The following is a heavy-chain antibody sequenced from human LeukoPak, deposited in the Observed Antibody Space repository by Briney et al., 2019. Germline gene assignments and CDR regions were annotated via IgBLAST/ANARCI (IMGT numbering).Heavy chain of an antibody. CDR1: GYTFTIYG. J-gene: IGHJ3*02. CDR2: ISAYNGNT. CDR3: ARDNYGDYLQYDAFDI. V-gene: IGHV1-18*01. Sequence: ASVKVSCKASGYTFTIYGISWVRQAPGQGLEWMGWISAYNGNTNYAQNLQGRVTMTTDTSTSTAYMDLRSPRSDDTAVYYCARDNYGDYLQYDAFDIWGQGTMVTVSS. D-gene: IGHD4-17*01.